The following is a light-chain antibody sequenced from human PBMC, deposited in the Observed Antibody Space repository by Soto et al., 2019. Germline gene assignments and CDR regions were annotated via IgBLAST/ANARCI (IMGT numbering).Light chain of an antibody. CDR1: SSNIGRGYD. CDR3: QTFDSSLTISWV. V-gene: IGLV1-40*01. CDR2: GDS. J-gene: IGLJ3*02. Sequence: QSVLTQPPSVSGAPGQRVTISCTGSSSNIGRGYDVHWYQQFPGSAPRPLLSGDSNRPSGVPDRFSGSRSGTSASLAITGLQAEDEADYYCQTFDSSLTISWVFGGGTKLTVL.